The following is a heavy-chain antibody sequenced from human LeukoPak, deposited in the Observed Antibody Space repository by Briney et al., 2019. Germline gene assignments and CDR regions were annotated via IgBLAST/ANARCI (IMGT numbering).Heavy chain of an antibody. J-gene: IGHJ4*02. D-gene: IGHD3-10*01. Sequence: PGGSLRLSCAASGFTFDDYGMSWVRQAPGKGLEWVSGINWNGGSTGYADSVEGRFTISRDNAKNSLYLQMNSLRAEDTALYHCARGNLYGSGSYDYWGQGTLVTVSS. CDR3: ARGNLYGSGSYDY. CDR1: GFTFDDYG. V-gene: IGHV3-20*01. CDR2: INWNGGST.